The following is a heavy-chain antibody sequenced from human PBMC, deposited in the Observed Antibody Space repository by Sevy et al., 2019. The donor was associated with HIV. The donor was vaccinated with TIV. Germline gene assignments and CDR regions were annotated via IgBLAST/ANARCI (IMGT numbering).Heavy chain of an antibody. CDR3: AREGCTKPHDY. V-gene: IGHV3-23*01. CDR1: GFTFSKYC. Sequence: GGSLRLSCAASGFTFSKYCMSWVRQPPGKGLEWVSTLSFGCGEINYADSVKGRFTISIDNSKSSVYLQMNNLRPEDTAVYYCAREGCTKPHDYWGQGTLVTVSS. D-gene: IGHD2-8*01. CDR2: LSFGCGEI. J-gene: IGHJ4*02.